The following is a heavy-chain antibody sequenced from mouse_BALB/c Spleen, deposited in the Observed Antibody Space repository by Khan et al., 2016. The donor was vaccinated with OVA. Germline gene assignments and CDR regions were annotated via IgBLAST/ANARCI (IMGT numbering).Heavy chain of an antibody. D-gene: IGHD1-2*01. CDR2: INTYTGEP. CDR3: AAPHYCSWTIEN. J-gene: IGHJ4*01. Sequence: QIQLVQSGPELKKPGATVKISCKASGHTFTNFGMNWVKQAPGKGLKWIGWINTYTGEPTSADDFNGRFAFSLEASASTAYLQLNNLTIEDTATYDCAAPHYCSWTIENWGQGTTVTVSS. CDR1: GHTFTNFG. V-gene: IGHV9-3-1*01.